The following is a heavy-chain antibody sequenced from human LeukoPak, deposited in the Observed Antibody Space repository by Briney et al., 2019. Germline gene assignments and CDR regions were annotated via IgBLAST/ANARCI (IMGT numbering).Heavy chain of an antibody. CDR3: ARDRFRDGYSTFDY. CDR2: IYYSGST. V-gene: IGHV4-59*01. D-gene: IGHD5-24*01. J-gene: IGHJ4*02. CDR1: GGSISSYY. Sequence: RPSETLSLTCTVSGGSISSYYWSWIRQPPGKGLEWIGYIYYSGSTNYNPSLKSRVTISVDTSKNQFSLKLSSVTAADTAVYYCARDRFRDGYSTFDYWGQGTLVTVSS.